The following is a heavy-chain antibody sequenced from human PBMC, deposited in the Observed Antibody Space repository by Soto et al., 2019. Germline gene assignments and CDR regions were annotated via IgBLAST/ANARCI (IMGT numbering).Heavy chain of an antibody. CDR2: ISAYNGNT. CDR3: ARVSPCVWITMIVVVDY. Sequence: GASVQVSCKASGYTFTSYGISWVRQPPGQGLEGMGWISAYNGNTNYAQKLQGRVTMTTDTSPSTAYMELRSLRSDDTAVYYCARVSPCVWITMIVVVDYWGQGTLVTVSS. CDR1: GYTFTSYG. V-gene: IGHV1-18*01. D-gene: IGHD3-22*01. J-gene: IGHJ4*02.